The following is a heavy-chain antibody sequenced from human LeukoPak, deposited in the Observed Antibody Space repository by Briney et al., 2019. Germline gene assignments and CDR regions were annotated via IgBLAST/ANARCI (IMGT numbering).Heavy chain of an antibody. Sequence: RGSLRLSCAASGFTFSIYAMSWVPRAPGKGVGWVSAIRGSVGSTYYADSVKGRFTISRDNTKNTRYLQMNSLRAEDTAVDCCAKAGGSYYCYFDYWGEGTLVTVSS. CDR3: AKAGGSYYCYFDY. CDR2: IRGSVGST. V-gene: IGHV3-23*01. J-gene: IGHJ4*02. CDR1: GFTFSIYA. D-gene: IGHD1-26*01.